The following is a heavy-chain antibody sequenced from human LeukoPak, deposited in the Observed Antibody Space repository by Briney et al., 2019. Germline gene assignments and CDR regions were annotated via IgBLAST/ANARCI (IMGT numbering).Heavy chain of an antibody. CDR1: GGSISSGGYY. CDR3: ASLYCSRTSCYMDP. CDR2: TYYSGSS. J-gene: IGHJ5*02. Sequence: SETLSLTCTVSGGSISSGGYYWGWIRQHPGKGLEWIVYTYYSGSSNYNPSLKSRVTISLDTSKNQFSLKLRSVTAADTAVFYCASLYCSRTSCYMDPWGQGTLVTVSS. V-gene: IGHV4-61*08. D-gene: IGHD2-2*02.